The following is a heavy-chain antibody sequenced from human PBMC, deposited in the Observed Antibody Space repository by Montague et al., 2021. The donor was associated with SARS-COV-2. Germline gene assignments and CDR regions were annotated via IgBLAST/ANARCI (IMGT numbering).Heavy chain of an antibody. CDR3: AREDRWNWFVP. Sequence: SETLSLTCSVSGGSISSDYWSWIRQSPGKGLEWIGYIYYRGTTNYSPSLKSRVTFSVDTSKNQFSLKLISVTAADTAVYFCAREDRWNWFVPWGQGVLVTVSS. CDR2: IYYRGTT. V-gene: IGHV4-59*01. D-gene: IGHD5-24*01. CDR1: GGSISSDY. J-gene: IGHJ5*02.